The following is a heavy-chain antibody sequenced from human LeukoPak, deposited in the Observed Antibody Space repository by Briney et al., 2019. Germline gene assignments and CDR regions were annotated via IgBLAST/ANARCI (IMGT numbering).Heavy chain of an antibody. CDR1: GFTVSSYW. CDR3: AREQGSSWYSYYYMDV. D-gene: IGHD6-13*01. Sequence: GGSLRLSCAASGFTVSSYWMSWVRQAPGKGLEWEANIKQDGSEKYYVDSVKGRFTISRDNAKNTLYLQMNSLRAEDTAVYYCAREQGSSWYSYYYMDVWGKGTTVTVSS. J-gene: IGHJ6*03. CDR2: IKQDGSEK. V-gene: IGHV3-7*01.